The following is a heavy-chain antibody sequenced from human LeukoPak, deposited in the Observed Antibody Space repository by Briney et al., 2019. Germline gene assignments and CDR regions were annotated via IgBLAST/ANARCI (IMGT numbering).Heavy chain of an antibody. D-gene: IGHD3-10*01. CDR3: ARVLRTFGEQEYNWFDP. J-gene: IGHJ5*02. Sequence: SETLSLTCTVSGYSISSGYYWGWIRQPPGKGLEWIGSIYHSGSTYYNPSLKSRVTISVDTSKNQFSLKLSSVTAADTAVYYCARVLRTFGEQEYNWFDPWGQGTLVTVSS. CDR2: IYHSGST. V-gene: IGHV4-38-2*02. CDR1: GYSISSGYY.